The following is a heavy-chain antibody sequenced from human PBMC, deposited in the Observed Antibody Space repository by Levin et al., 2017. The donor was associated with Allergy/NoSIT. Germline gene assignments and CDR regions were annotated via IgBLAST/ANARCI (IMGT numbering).Heavy chain of an antibody. CDR3: AREIGYRKEDIAPTTFEL. D-gene: IGHD5-12*01. V-gene: IGHV4-61*03. Sequence: ESLKISCTVSGDSVSNGSYYWSWIRQPPGKGLEWIAYIYYSGSTDYNPSLKSRVTISADTSKNHISLELSSVTAADTAVYYCAREIGYRKEDIAPTTFELWGQGSLVTVSS. CDR2: IYYSGST. CDR1: GDSVSNGSYY. J-gene: IGHJ4*02.